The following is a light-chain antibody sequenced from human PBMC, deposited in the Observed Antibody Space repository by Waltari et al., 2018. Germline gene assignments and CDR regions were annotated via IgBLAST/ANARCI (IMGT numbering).Light chain of an antibody. CDR3: CSYAGRTL. CDR1: SSDVGSYNL. CDR2: EGS. V-gene: IGLV2-23*01. J-gene: IGLJ3*02. Sequence: QSALTQPASVAGSPGQSITISCTGTSSDVGSYNLVSWYQQHPGQAPKLMIYEGSKRPSGVSNRFSGSKSGNTASLTISGLQAEDEADYYCCSYAGRTLFGGGTKLTVL.